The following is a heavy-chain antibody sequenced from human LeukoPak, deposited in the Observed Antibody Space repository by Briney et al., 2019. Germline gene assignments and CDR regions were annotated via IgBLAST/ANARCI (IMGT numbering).Heavy chain of an antibody. J-gene: IGHJ4*02. Sequence: PSETLSLTCTVSGGSISSSSYYWGWIRQPPGKGLEWIGSIYYSGSTYYNPSLKSRVTISVDTTKNQFSLKLSSVTAADTAVYYCARQDYDFSPGEYYFDYWGQGTLVTVSS. CDR2: IYYSGST. CDR1: GGSISSSSYY. D-gene: IGHD3-3*01. V-gene: IGHV4-39*01. CDR3: ARQDYDFSPGEYYFDY.